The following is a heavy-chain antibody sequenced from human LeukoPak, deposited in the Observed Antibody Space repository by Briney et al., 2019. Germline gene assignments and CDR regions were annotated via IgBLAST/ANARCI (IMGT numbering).Heavy chain of an antibody. CDR3: ARVALYSSSSYWLDP. D-gene: IGHD6-6*01. CDR2: IYYSGST. J-gene: IGHJ5*02. V-gene: IGHV4-59*01. CDR1: GGSISSYY. Sequence: NPSETLSLTCTGSGGSISSYYWSWLRQPPGKGLEWIGYIYYSGSTNYNPSLKSRVTISGATSKNQFSLKLSSVTAADTAVYYCARVALYSSSSYWLDPWGQGTLVTVSS.